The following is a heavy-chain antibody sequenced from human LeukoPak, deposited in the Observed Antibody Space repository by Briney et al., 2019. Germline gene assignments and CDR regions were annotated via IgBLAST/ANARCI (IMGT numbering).Heavy chain of an antibody. Sequence: GGSLRLSCAASGFTFSSYEMNWVRQAPGKGLEWVSYISSSGSTIYYADSVKGRFTLSRDNARNSLFLQVNSLTAEDTAVYYCARVRSTGWEFEYWGRGTLVTVSS. D-gene: IGHD6-19*01. CDR1: GFTFSSYE. J-gene: IGHJ4*02. CDR2: ISSSGSTI. CDR3: ARVRSTGWEFEY. V-gene: IGHV3-48*03.